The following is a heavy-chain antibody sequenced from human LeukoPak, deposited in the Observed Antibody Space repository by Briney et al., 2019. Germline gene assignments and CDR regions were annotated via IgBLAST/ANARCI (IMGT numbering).Heavy chain of an antibody. CDR2: INPNSGGT. J-gene: IGHJ4*02. D-gene: IGHD2-2*01. CDR1: GYTFTSYG. Sequence: GASVKVSCKASGYTFTSYGISWVRQAPGQGLEWMGWINPNSGGTNYAQKFQGRVTMTRDTSISTAYMELSRLRSDETAVYYCARGRYCSSTSCYYFDYWGQGTLVTVSS. V-gene: IGHV1-2*02. CDR3: ARGRYCSSTSCYYFDY.